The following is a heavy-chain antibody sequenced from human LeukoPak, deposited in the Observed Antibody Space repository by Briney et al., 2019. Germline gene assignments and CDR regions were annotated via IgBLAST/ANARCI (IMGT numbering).Heavy chain of an antibody. D-gene: IGHD3-10*01. CDR2: ISGSGGST. Sequence: GGSLRLSCAASGFTFSSYTMSWVRQAPGKGLEWVSAISGSGGSTYYADSVKGRFTISRDNSKNTLYLQMNSLRAEDTAVYYCAKRALITMVRGVSYFDYWGQGTLVTVSS. CDR1: GFTFSSYT. J-gene: IGHJ4*02. V-gene: IGHV3-23*01. CDR3: AKRALITMVRGVSYFDY.